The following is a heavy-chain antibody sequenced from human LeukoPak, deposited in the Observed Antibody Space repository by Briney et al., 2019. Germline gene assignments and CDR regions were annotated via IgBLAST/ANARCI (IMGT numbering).Heavy chain of an antibody. D-gene: IGHD6-13*01. CDR3: VKGRISEDGLDF. CDR1: GFTFSRSA. Sequence: PGGSLRLSCAASGFTFSRSAMTWVRQTPAKGLDWVSSISSSGNTYYADSVKGRFTISRDNSKNMLYMQMKSLRAEDTAVYYCVKGRISEDGLDFWGQGTLVTVSS. CDR2: ISSSGNT. V-gene: IGHV3-23*01. J-gene: IGHJ4*02.